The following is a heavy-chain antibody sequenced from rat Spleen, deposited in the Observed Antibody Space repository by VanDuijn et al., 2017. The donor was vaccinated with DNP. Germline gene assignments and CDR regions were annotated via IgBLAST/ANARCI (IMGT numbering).Heavy chain of an antibody. CDR2: ISSGGSK. CDR1: GFSLSSYG. J-gene: IGHJ3*01. V-gene: IGHV2S12*01. CDR3: TRDYSSYSANWFAH. D-gene: IGHD1-2*01. Sequence: QVQLKESGPGLVQPSQTLSLTCTVSGFSLSSYGVTWVRQPPGRGLEWIASISSGGSKYYNSALKSRLSINRDTSKSQVYLKMNSLETEDTAIYFCTRDYSSYSANWFAHWGQGTLVTVSS.